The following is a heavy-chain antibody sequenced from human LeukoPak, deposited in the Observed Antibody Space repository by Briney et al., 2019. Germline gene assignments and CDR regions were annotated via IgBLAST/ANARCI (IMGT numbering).Heavy chain of an antibody. CDR1: GCTFTTYY. V-gene: IGHV1-46*01. D-gene: IGHD3-16*01. J-gene: IGHJ4*02. Sequence: ASVKVSCKASGCTFTTYYMHWVRQAPGQGLEWMGIINPSDGSTSYAQKFQGRVTMTRDTSTSTVYMELSSLRSEDTAVYYCARHQGAGGYPFDCWGQGTLVTVSS. CDR3: ARHQGAGGYPFDC. CDR2: INPSDGST.